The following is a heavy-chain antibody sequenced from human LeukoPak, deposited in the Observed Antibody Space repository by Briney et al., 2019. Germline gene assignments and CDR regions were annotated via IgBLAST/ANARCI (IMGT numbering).Heavy chain of an antibody. Sequence: SQTLSLTCTVSGGSISSGSYYWSWLRQPAGKGLEWIGRIYTSGSTNYNPSLKSRVTISVDTSKNQFSLKLSSVTAADTAVYYCARGVVRYYDSSGRKRDAFDIWGQGTMVTVSS. CDR1: GGSISSGSYY. D-gene: IGHD3-22*01. J-gene: IGHJ3*02. CDR2: IYTSGST. V-gene: IGHV4-61*02. CDR3: ARGVVRYYDSSGRKRDAFDI.